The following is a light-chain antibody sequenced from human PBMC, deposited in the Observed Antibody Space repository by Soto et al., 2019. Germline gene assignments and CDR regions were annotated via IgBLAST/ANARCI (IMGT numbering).Light chain of an antibody. Sequence: EIVLPQSPATLSLSPGERATLSCRASQSVSSYLAWYQHKPGQPPRLLIYDASNRATGIPARFSGSGSGTDFTRTISSLEHEYFAVYYCQQRSNWPPTFGGGTKVEIK. CDR1: QSVSSY. J-gene: IGKJ4*01. V-gene: IGKV3-11*01. CDR3: QQRSNWPPT. CDR2: DAS.